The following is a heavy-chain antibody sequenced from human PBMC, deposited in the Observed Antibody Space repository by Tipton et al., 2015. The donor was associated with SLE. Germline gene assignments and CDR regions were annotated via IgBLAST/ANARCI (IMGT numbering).Heavy chain of an antibody. CDR3: ARAGRAWNLFDY. CDR1: GYSISSGYY. V-gene: IGHV4-38-2*02. CDR2: IYHSGST. Sequence: LRLSCTVSGYSISSGYYWGWIRHPPGKGLEWIGSIYHSGSTYYNPSLKSRGTISVDTSKNQFSLKLSSVTAADTAVYYCARAGRAWNLFDYWGQGTLVTVS. D-gene: IGHD1-1*01. J-gene: IGHJ4*02.